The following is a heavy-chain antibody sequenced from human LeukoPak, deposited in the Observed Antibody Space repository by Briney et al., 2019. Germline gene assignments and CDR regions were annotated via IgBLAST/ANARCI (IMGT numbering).Heavy chain of an antibody. Sequence: AETLTLICTVSGGSISSYYWCWTRQPAGKGLEWIGRIETSGSTNYNPSLQSRCTMSVDTSKNQFSLKLRSGTAADTAVYYCARNPHYYDSRDATAFDIWGHRTPWSPS. D-gene: IGHD3-22*01. V-gene: IGHV4-4*07. J-gene: IGHJ3*02. CDR3: ARNPHYYDSRDATAFDI. CDR2: IETSGST. CDR1: GGSISSYY.